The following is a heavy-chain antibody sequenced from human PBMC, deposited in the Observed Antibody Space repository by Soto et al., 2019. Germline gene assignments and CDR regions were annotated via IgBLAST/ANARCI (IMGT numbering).Heavy chain of an antibody. J-gene: IGHJ4*02. CDR1: GGSFSGYY. D-gene: IGHD6-13*01. V-gene: IGHV4-34*01. CDR3: ARVGLMSWYYNY. CDR2: INHSGST. Sequence: QVQLQQWGAGLLKPSETLSLTCAVYGGSFSGYYWSWIRQPPGKGLEWIGEINHSGSTNYNPSLKSRVTRSVDTSKNQFSLKLSSVTAADTAVYYCARVGLMSWYYNYWGQGTLVTVSS.